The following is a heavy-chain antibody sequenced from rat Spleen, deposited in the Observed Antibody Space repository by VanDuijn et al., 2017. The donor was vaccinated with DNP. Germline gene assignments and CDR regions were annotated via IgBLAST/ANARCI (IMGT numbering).Heavy chain of an antibody. D-gene: IGHD5-1*01. CDR3: ARDRLGAMDA. V-gene: IGHV2-41*01. Sequence: QVQLKESGPGLVQPSQTLSLTCTFAGFSLTSYNVHLVRQPPGKGLEWMGLIGNTGGKQYNSALKTRLSISKDTSKSQIFLKMNSLQTEDTATYYCARDRLGAMDAWGQGTSVTVSS. J-gene: IGHJ4*01. CDR2: IGNTGGK. CDR1: GFSLTSYN.